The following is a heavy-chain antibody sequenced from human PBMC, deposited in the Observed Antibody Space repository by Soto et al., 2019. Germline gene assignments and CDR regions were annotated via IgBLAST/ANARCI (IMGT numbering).Heavy chain of an antibody. V-gene: IGHV3-23*01. D-gene: IGHD2-15*01. Sequence: EVQLLESGGGLVQPGGSLRLSCAASGFTFSNYVMSWVHQAPGTGLEWVSNINGDAGRTSYADSVKGRFTIFRDNSRSTLYLQMNSLRAEDTAVYHCTRGSHYHCSGNTCPEENWGQGTLVTVSS. CDR2: INGDAGRT. J-gene: IGHJ4*02. CDR1: GFTFSNYV. CDR3: TRGSHYHCSGNTCPEEN.